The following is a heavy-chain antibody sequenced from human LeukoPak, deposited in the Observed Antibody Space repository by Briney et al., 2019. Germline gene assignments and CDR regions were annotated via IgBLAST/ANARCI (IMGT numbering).Heavy chain of an antibody. CDR3: ATTPRGYSSSWQEPDYYYYMDV. V-gene: IGHV4-31*03. D-gene: IGHD6-13*01. CDR1: GGSISSGGYY. J-gene: IGHJ6*03. CDR2: IYYSGST. Sequence: SQTLSLTCTVSGGSISSGGYYWSWIRQHPGKGLEWIGYIYYSGSTYYNPSLKSRVTISVDTSKNQFSLKLSSVTAADTAAYYCATTPRGYSSSWQEPDYYYYMDVWGKGTTVTVSS.